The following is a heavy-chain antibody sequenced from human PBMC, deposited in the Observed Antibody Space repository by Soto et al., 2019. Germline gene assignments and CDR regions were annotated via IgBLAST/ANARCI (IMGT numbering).Heavy chain of an antibody. D-gene: IGHD6-13*01. CDR2: IIPIFGTA. Sequence: ASVKVSCKASGGTFSSYAISWVRQAPGQGLEWMGGIIPIFGTANYAQKFQGRVTITADESTSTAYMELSSLRSEDTAVYYCARDLTIAVAGPLEVSWFDPWGQGTLVTVSS. J-gene: IGHJ5*02. V-gene: IGHV1-69*13. CDR1: GGTFSSYA. CDR3: ARDLTIAVAGPLEVSWFDP.